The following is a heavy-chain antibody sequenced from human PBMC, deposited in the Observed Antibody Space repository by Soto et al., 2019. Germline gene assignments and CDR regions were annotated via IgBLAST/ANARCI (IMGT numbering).Heavy chain of an antibody. D-gene: IGHD3-3*01. CDR2: IDPSDYYT. Sequence: GELLKISCIGSGYSFTNYWVSWVRQMPGEGLEWMGRIDPSDYYTNYSPSFQGHVTLSVDKSTSTAYLQWSSLRASDTAMYYCARDSNSARPAFLYDCRDYYCDYWGQGTRVPVSS. CDR3: ARDSNSARPAFLYDCRDYYCDY. CDR1: GYSFTNYW. J-gene: IGHJ4*02. V-gene: IGHV5-10-1*01.